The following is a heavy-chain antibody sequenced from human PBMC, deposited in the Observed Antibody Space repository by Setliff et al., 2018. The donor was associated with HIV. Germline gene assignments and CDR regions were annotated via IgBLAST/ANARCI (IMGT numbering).Heavy chain of an antibody. Sequence: ASVTVSCKPPGHTFTNYDIHWMRRAPGQGLEWMGWMSPNSGVSGYALKFHDRVTMTRDTSITTLYMELSSLTSEDTAVYYCARGKGVGGVIITGGLDVWGQGTTVTVSS. CDR2: MSPNSGVS. CDR1: GHTFTNYD. V-gene: IGHV1-8*01. J-gene: IGHJ6*02. CDR3: ARGKGVGGVIITGGLDV. D-gene: IGHD3-10*01.